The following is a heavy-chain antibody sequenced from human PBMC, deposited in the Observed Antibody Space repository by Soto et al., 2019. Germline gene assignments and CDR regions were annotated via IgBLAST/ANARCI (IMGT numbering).Heavy chain of an antibody. Sequence: EVQLVESGGGLVKPGGSLRLSCAASGFAFNTHTMNWVRQAPGKGLEWISSISWSRSDMYYADAVRGRCIISRDNAGNSLSLQMISLRAEDTGVYYCVCGDHLGYWGQGTVVTVSP. V-gene: IGHV3-21*01. D-gene: IGHD4-17*01. CDR2: ISWSRSDM. J-gene: IGHJ4*02. CDR3: VCGDHLGY. CDR1: GFAFNTHT.